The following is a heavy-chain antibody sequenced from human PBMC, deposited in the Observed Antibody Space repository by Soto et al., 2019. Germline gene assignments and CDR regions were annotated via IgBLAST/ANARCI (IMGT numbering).Heavy chain of an antibody. Sequence: SETLSLTCTVSGGSISSSGYYWGWIRQPPGKGLEWIGSIYYSGSIYYNPSLKSRVTISVDTSKNQFSLKLSSVTAADTAVYYCARQDQDYDSSGYYIWFDPWGQGTLVPVSS. V-gene: IGHV4-39*01. CDR1: GGSISSSGYY. J-gene: IGHJ5*02. CDR3: ARQDQDYDSSGYYIWFDP. CDR2: IYYSGSI. D-gene: IGHD3-22*01.